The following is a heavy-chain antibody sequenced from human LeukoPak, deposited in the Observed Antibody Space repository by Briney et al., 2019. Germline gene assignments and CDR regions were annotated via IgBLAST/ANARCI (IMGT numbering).Heavy chain of an antibody. CDR1: GFTFSLAW. CDR3: TTDLAYFDTSGYPH. D-gene: IGHD3-22*01. V-gene: IGHV3-15*01. CDR2: IKSKTDGGTT. Sequence: PGGSLGLSCAASGFTFSLAWISWVRQAPGKGLEWVGRIKSKTDGGTTDYAAPVKGRFTISRDDSKNTLYLQMNSLKTEDTAVYYCTTDLAYFDTSGYPHWGQGTLVTVSS. J-gene: IGHJ4*02.